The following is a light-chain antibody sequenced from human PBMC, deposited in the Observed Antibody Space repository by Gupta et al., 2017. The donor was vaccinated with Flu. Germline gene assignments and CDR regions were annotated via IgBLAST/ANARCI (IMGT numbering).Light chain of an antibody. CDR2: EGF. J-gene: IGKJ4*01. CDR3: QMSYA. V-gene: IGKV3-11*01. CDR1: QTIRNF. Sequence: VLTQSPATLSLSPGERATLSCRASQTIRNFLAWDQQKPGQAPRLLIYEGFNRATGIPARFSGSGSGTDFTRPISSVEPEDVAGYDGQMSYAFGGGTKVEIK.